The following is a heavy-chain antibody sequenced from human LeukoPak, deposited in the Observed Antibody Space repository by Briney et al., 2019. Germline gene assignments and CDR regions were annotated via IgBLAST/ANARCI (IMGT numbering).Heavy chain of an antibody. CDR3: ARGPQLYSSSWFFPFDY. D-gene: IGHD6-13*01. V-gene: IGHV4-34*01. CDR1: GGSFSGYY. J-gene: IGHJ4*02. CDR2: INHSGST. Sequence: SETLSLTCAVYGGSFSGYYWSWIRQPPGKGLEWIGEINHSGSTNYNPSLKSRVTISVDTSKNQFSLKLSSVTAADTAVYYCARGPQLYSSSWFFPFDYWGQGTLVTVSS.